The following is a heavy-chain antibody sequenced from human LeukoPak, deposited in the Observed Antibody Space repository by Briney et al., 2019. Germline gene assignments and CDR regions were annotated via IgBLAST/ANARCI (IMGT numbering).Heavy chain of an antibody. V-gene: IGHV1-69*05. J-gene: IGHJ4*02. CDR1: GGTFSSYA. CDR3: ARDGPRIAALGEDFDY. Sequence: GASVKVSCKASGGTFSSYAISWVRQAPGQGLEWMGGIIPIFGTANYAQKFQGRITMTRDTSTSTVYMELSSLRSEDTAVYYCARDGPRIAALGEDFDYWGQGTLVTVSS. CDR2: IIPIFGTA. D-gene: IGHD6-6*01.